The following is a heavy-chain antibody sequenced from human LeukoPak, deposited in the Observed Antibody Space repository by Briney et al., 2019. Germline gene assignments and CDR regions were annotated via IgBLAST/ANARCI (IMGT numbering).Heavy chain of an antibody. CDR1: GFTFSSYW. CDR2: IKQDGREK. J-gene: IGHJ4*02. CDR3: ARVREDYYGSGTIDY. D-gene: IGHD3-10*01. Sequence: GGSLRLSCAASGFTFSSYWMSWFRQATGKGLEWVANIKQDGREKYYIASVKGRFTISRDNAKNSLYLQMNSLRAADTAVYYCARVREDYYGSGTIDYGGQGTLVTVSS. V-gene: IGHV3-7*01.